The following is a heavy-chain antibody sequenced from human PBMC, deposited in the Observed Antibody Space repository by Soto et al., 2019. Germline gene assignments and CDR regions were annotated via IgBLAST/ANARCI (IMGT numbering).Heavy chain of an antibody. CDR2: IFYSGTT. D-gene: IGHD4-17*01. CDR1: GGSISSSSYY. V-gene: IGHV4-39*01. Sequence: SETLSLTCAVSGGSISSSSYYWGWIRQPPGKGLGWIGSIFYSGTTYYNPSLKSRVTISVDTSKNQFSLKLNSVTAADTAVYYCARAHYGDYGYGMDVWGQGTTVTVSS. J-gene: IGHJ6*02. CDR3: ARAHYGDYGYGMDV.